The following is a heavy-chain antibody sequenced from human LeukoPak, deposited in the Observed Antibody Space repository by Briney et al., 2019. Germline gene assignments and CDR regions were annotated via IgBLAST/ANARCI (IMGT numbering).Heavy chain of an antibody. D-gene: IGHD5-24*01. CDR1: GFTFSSSA. CDR3: AKSGYNRLDY. Sequence: GGSLRLSCAASGFTFSSSAMSWVRQAPGKGLEWVSSISGSGSGGSTYYADSVKGRFTISRDNSKNTLYLQMNSLIAEDTAVYYCAKSGYNRLDYWGQGTRVTVSS. J-gene: IGHJ4*02. V-gene: IGHV3-23*01. CDR2: ISGSGSGGST.